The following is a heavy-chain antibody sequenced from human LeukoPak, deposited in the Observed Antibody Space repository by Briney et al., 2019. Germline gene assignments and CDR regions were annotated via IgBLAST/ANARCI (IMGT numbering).Heavy chain of an antibody. CDR1: GGSISSYY. J-gene: IGHJ6*03. Sequence: SETLSPTCTVSGGSISSYYWSWIRQPPGKGLEWIGRIYTSGSTNYNPSLKSRVTISVDTSKNQFSLKLSSVTAADTAVYYCARDYEELLLGYYYYYMDVWGKGTTVTVSS. V-gene: IGHV4-4*08. D-gene: IGHD2-15*01. CDR3: ARDYEELLLGYYYYYMDV. CDR2: IYTSGST.